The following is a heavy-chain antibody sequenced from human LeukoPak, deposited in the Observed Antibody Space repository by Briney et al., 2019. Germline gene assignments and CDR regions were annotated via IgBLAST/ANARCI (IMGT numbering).Heavy chain of an antibody. D-gene: IGHD4-17*01. Sequence: ASVKVSCKASGYAFTGYYMHWVRQAPGQGLEWMGWINPNSGGTNYAQKFQGRVTMTRDTSISTAYMELSRLRSDDTAVYYCARVSSLTVFHFDYWGQGTLVTVSS. CDR3: ARVSSLTVFHFDY. J-gene: IGHJ4*02. CDR2: INPNSGGT. CDR1: GYAFTGYY. V-gene: IGHV1-2*02.